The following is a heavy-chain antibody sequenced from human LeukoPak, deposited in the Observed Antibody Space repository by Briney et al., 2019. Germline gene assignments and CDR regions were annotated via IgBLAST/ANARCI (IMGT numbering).Heavy chain of an antibody. CDR3: ARVKSVMGWFDP. CDR1: GFTFSSYE. Sequence: GGSLRLPCAASGFTFSSYEMNWVRQAPGKGLEWVSYISSSGSTIYYADSVKGRFTISRDNAKNSLYLQMNSLRAEDTAVYYCARVKSVMGWFDPWGQGTLVTVSS. D-gene: IGHD2-8*01. CDR2: ISSSGSTI. V-gene: IGHV3-48*03. J-gene: IGHJ5*02.